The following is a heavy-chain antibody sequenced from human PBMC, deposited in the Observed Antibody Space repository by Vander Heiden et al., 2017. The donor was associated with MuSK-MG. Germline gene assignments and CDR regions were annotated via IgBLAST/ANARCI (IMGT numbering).Heavy chain of an antibody. CDR2: IYPGDSDT. J-gene: IGHJ3*02. CDR1: GYSFTSYE. Sequence: EVQLVQSGAEVKKPGESRKISCKGSGYSFTSYEIGWVRQMPGKGLESMGIIYPGDSDTRYSPSFKGQVTISADKSISTAYLQWSSLKASDTAMYYCARRPYYDFWSGHWGLGAFDIWGQGTMVTVSS. V-gene: IGHV5-51*03. CDR3: ARRPYYDFWSGHWGLGAFDI. D-gene: IGHD3-3*01.